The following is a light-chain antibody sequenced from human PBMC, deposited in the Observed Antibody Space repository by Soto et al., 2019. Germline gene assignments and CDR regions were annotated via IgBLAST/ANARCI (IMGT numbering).Light chain of an antibody. CDR2: EVS. CDR1: SSDVGGYNY. V-gene: IGLV2-14*01. J-gene: IGLJ1*01. Sequence: QSALTQPASVSGSPGQSITISCTGTSSDVGGYNYVSWYQQQAGKAPKLIIHEVSNRPSGVSNRFSGSKSGNTASLTISGVQAEDEADYYCDSYTRSRAYVFGIGTKVTVL. CDR3: DSYTRSRAYV.